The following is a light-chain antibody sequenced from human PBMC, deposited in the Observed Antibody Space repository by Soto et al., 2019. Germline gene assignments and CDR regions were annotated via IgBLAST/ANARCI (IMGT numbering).Light chain of an antibody. Sequence: NFMLTQPHSVSESPGKAVTLSCSPDSGSIATNYVQWYQQRPGSAPTTVIYQDNQRPSGVPDRFSGSLDSSSNSASLTISGLKTEDEADYYCQSYDATNQRVFGGGTTLTVL. V-gene: IGLV6-57*03. CDR2: QDN. J-gene: IGLJ3*02. CDR1: SGSIATNY. CDR3: QSYDATNQRV.